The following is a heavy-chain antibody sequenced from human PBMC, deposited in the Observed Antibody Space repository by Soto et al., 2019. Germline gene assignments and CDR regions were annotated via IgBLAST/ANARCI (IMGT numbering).Heavy chain of an antibody. V-gene: IGHV4-31*03. CDR3: ARGTFDIRRGYYFDY. D-gene: IGHD3-10*01. Sequence: QVQLQESGPGLVKPSQTLSLTCTVSGGSISSGGYYWSWIRQHPGKGLDWIGYIHYSGSTYYNPSLKSRVTISVDTSKNQFSLKLSSVTAADTAVYYCARGTFDIRRGYYFDYWGQGTLVTVSS. CDR1: GGSISSGGYY. CDR2: IHYSGST. J-gene: IGHJ4*02.